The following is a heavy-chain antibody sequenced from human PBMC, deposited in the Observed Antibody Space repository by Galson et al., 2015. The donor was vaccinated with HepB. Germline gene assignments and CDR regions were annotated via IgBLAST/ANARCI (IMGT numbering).Heavy chain of an antibody. Sequence: SVKVSCKASRYPFTTYHIHWVRQPPGQGLEWMGVINLSGDFTNYTQTFQGRVTMTTDRSTTTVYMELRSPRSADTALYFCARGMNSSDWSLDSWGQGTLVTVSS. CDR1: RYPFTTYH. D-gene: IGHD2-21*01. CDR2: INLSGDFT. CDR3: ARGMNSSDWSLDS. J-gene: IGHJ4*02. V-gene: IGHV1-46*01.